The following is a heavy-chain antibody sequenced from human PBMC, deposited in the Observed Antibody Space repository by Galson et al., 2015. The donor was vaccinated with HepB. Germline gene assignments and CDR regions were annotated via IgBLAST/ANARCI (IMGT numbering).Heavy chain of an antibody. V-gene: IGHV1-24*01. D-gene: IGHD2-15*01. J-gene: IGHJ4*02. CDR2: FDPEDGET. CDR1: GYTLTELS. CDR3: ATPRSRYCSGGSCEGGYYFDY. Sequence: SVKVSCKVSGYTLTELSMHWVRQAPGKGLEWMGGFDPEDGETIYAQKFQGRVTMTEDTSTDTAYMELSSLRSEDTAVYYCATPRSRYCSGGSCEGGYYFDYWGQGTQVTVSS.